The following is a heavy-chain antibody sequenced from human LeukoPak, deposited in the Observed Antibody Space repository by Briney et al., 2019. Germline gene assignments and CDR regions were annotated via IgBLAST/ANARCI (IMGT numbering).Heavy chain of an antibody. CDR3: ARPLEYSSSSEAFDI. J-gene: IGHJ3*02. CDR1: GGSISSSDYY. Sequence: SETLSLTCTVSGGSISSSDYYWGWIRQPPGKGLEWIGSIYYSGSTYYNPSLKSRVTISVDTSKNQFSLKLSSVTAADTAVYYCARPLEYSSSSEAFDIWGQGTMVTVSS. V-gene: IGHV4-39*01. D-gene: IGHD6-6*01. CDR2: IYYSGST.